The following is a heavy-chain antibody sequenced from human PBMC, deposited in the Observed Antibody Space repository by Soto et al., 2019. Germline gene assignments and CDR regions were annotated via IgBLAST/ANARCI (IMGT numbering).Heavy chain of an antibody. Sequence: QVQLQESGPGLVKPSETLSLTCTVSGGSINNDYWSWIRQPPGKGLEWIGFIHYTGSTTYNPSLQSRVTMSLDASWAQFSLKLSSVTAADTAVYYCARNGRDGFNYVAYWGQGTLVTVSS. CDR2: IHYTGST. V-gene: IGHV4-59*08. D-gene: IGHD2-15*01. CDR3: ARNGRDGFNYVAY. J-gene: IGHJ4*02. CDR1: GGSINNDY.